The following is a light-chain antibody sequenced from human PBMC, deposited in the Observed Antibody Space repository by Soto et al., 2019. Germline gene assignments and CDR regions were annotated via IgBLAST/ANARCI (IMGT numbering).Light chain of an antibody. CDR1: SSDVGGYNY. J-gene: IGLJ1*01. CDR3: SSYTASTTYV. CDR2: DVS. Sequence: QSALTQPASVSGSPGQSITISCTGTSSDVGGYNYVSWYQHHPGKAPKLIIYDVSDRPSGVSNRFSGSKSGNTASLTISGLQAEYEADYYCSSYTASTTYVFGTGTKVTVL. V-gene: IGLV2-14*01.